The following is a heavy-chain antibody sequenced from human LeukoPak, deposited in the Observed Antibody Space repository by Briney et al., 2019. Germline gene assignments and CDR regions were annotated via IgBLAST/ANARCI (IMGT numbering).Heavy chain of an antibody. CDR1: GYRFPKSW. D-gene: IGHD3-10*01. J-gene: IGHJ4*02. CDR3: ARPNYGSADY. V-gene: IGHV5-51*01. Sequence: GGSLQISCQGFGYRFPKSWIGWVRPVPGKGLEWMGIIYPDDSRTKYSPSFQGQVTMSVDKSISTAYLQWSSLKASDTAIYYCARPNYGSADYWGQGTLLTVSS. CDR2: IYPDDSRT.